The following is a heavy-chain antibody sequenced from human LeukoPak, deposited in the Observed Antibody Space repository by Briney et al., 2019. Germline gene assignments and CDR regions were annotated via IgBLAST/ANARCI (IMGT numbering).Heavy chain of an antibody. Sequence: SSVKVSCKASGGTFSSYAISWVRQAPGHGLEWMGRIIPILGIANYAKKFQGRVTITADKSTSTAYMELSSLRSEDTTVYYCARDALGSSSSPWYYYGMDVWGQGTTVTVSS. J-gene: IGHJ6*02. CDR3: ARDALGSSSSPWYYYGMDV. CDR1: GGTFSSYA. D-gene: IGHD6-6*01. V-gene: IGHV1-69*04. CDR2: IIPILGIA.